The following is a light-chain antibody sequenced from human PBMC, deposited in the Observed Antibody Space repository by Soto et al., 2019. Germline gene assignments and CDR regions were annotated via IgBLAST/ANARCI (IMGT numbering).Light chain of an antibody. CDR2: QVS. CDR3: SSWTSGSTLV. CDR1: SSDVGGYNY. Sequence: QSALTQPASVSGSPGQSIIISCIGTSSDVGGYNYVSWFQQHPGKAPKLLISQVSYRTSGISSRFSGSKSGNTASLTISGLHTDDEADYYCSSWTSGSTLVFGVGTQLTVL. V-gene: IGLV2-14*01. J-gene: IGLJ3*02.